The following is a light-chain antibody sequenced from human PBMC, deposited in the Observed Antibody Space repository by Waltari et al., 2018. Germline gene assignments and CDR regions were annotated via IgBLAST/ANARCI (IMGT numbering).Light chain of an antibody. V-gene: IGLV1-47*01. J-gene: IGLJ2*01. Sequence: QSVLTQPPSASGTPGQRVTITWFGSSSTIGRNSVYWYQQLPGTAPKRLIYRNNQRPSGVPDRFSGSKSGTSASLAISGLRSEDEADYYCAAWDDSLSAVVFGGGTKLTVL. CDR2: RNN. CDR3: AAWDDSLSAVV. CDR1: SSTIGRNS.